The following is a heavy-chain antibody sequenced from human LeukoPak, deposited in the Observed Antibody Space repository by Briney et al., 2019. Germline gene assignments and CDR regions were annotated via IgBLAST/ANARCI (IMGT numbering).Heavy chain of an antibody. CDR3: ARDVLRYFDWLPNYYYYYGMDV. CDR2: MNPNSGNT. Sequence: GASVKVSCKASGYTFTSYDINWVRQATGQGLEWMGWMNPNSGNTGYAQKFQGRVTMTRNTSISTAYMELSSLRSEDTAVYYCARDVLRYFDWLPNYYYYYGMDVWGQGTTVTVSS. V-gene: IGHV1-8*01. CDR1: GYTFTSYD. J-gene: IGHJ6*02. D-gene: IGHD3-9*01.